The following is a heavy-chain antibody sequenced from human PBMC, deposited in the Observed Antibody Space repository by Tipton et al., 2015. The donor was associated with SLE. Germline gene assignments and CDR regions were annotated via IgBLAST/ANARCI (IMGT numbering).Heavy chain of an antibody. CDR3: ARDPGSGNSDLGY. J-gene: IGHJ4*02. Sequence: TLSLTCTVSGGSISSYYWSWIRQPPGKGLEWIGYIYYSGSTNYNPSLKSRVTISVDTSKNQFSLKLSSVTAADTAVYYCARDPGSGNSDLGYGGQGTLVTVSS. CDR2: IYYSGST. D-gene: IGHD4-23*01. CDR1: GGSISSYY. V-gene: IGHV4-59*01.